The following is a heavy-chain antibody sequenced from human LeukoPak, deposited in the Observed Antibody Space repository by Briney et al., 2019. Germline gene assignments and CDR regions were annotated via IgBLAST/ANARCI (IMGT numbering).Heavy chain of an antibody. D-gene: IGHD3-10*01. J-gene: IGHJ4*02. V-gene: IGHV3-30*02. CDR3: AKDLERFGELLQFDY. CDR2: IRYDGSNK. Sequence: GGSLRLSCAASGFTFSSYGMHWVRQAPGKGLEWVAFIRYDGSNKYYADSVKGRFTISRDNSKNTLYLQMNSLRAEDTAVYYCAKDLERFGELLQFDYWGQGTLVTVSS. CDR1: GFTFSSYG.